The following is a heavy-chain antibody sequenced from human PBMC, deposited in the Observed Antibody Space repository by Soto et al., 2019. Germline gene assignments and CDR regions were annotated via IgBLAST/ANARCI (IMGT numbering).Heavy chain of an antibody. V-gene: IGHV4-39*02. CDR3: ARDLWGYCGTDCYPLDV. CDR1: GDSISSRTYY. CDR2: VYYSGTT. D-gene: IGHD2-21*02. J-gene: IGHJ6*02. Sequence: SETLSLTCTVSGDSISSRTYYWGWIRQPPGRGLEWIGSVYYSGTTYYNPSLNSRVTISVDTSRIHFSLKLISVTAGDTAVYYCARDLWGYCGTDCYPLDVWGQGTTVTVSS.